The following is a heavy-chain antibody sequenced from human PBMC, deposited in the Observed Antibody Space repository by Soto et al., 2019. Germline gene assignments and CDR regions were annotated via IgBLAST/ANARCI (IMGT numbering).Heavy chain of an antibody. D-gene: IGHD6-19*01. V-gene: IGHV1-18*04. Sequence: QVQLVQSGAEVKKPGASVKVSCKASGYTFTDYGISWVRQAPGQGLEWMGWISTYNGNTIYAQKIQGRVPMTTDTSTSTAYVELRSMRSDDPAVYYCAREEGISDWHAFDYWGQGTLVTVSS. CDR2: ISTYNGNT. CDR3: AREEGISDWHAFDY. CDR1: GYTFTDYG. J-gene: IGHJ4*02.